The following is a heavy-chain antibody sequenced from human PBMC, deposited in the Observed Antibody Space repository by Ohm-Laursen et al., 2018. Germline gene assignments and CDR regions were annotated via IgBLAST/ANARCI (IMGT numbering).Heavy chain of an antibody. V-gene: IGHV3-11*04. CDR3: ARGLLIYYGMDV. Sequence: GSLRLSCTASGLTFSDYYMSWIRQAPGKGLEWVSYISSSGSTIYYADSVKGRFTISRDNAKNSLYLQMNSLRAEDTAVYYCARGLLIYYGMDVWGQGTTVTVSS. D-gene: IGHD2/OR15-2a*01. J-gene: IGHJ6*02. CDR1: GLTFSDYY. CDR2: ISSSGSTI.